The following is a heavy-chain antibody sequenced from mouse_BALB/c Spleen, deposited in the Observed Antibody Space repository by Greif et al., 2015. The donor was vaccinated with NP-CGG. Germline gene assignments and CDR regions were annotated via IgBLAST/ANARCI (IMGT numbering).Heavy chain of an antibody. J-gene: IGHJ4*01. V-gene: IGHV5-4*02. CDR1: GFTFSDYY. D-gene: IGHD1-1*01. CDR3: VYGSSYPLYAMDY. Sequence: EVKLVESGGGLVKPGGSLKLSCAASGFTFSDYYMYWVRQTPEKRLEWVATISDGGSYTYYPDSVKGRFTISRDNAKNNLYLQMSSLKSEDTAMYYCVYGSSYPLYAMDYWGQGTSVTVSS. CDR2: ISDGGSYT.